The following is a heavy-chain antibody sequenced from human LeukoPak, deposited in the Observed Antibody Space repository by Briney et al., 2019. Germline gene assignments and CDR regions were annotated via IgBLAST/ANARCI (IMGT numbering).Heavy chain of an antibody. V-gene: IGHV1-69*05. CDR1: GGTFSSYA. D-gene: IGHD3-10*01. CDR3: ASNTMVRGVIVDY. CDR2: IIPIFGTA. J-gene: IGHJ4*02. Sequence: ASVKVSCKASGGTFSSYAISWVRQAPGQGLEWMGGIIPIFGTANYAQKFQGRVTITTDVSTSTAYMELSSLRSEDTAVYYCASNTMVRGVIVDYWGQGTLVTVSS.